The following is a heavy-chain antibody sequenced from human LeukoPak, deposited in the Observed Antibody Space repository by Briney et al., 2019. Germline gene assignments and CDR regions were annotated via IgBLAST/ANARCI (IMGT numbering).Heavy chain of an antibody. CDR3: ARHGYNIGWSYLLIL. D-gene: IGHD6-19*01. J-gene: IGHJ4*02. CDR2: ISGSGVST. CDR1: GFRFSSYA. Sequence: GGSLRLSCAASGFRFSSYAMSWVRQAPGKGLEWVSAISGSGVSTYYADSVKGRFTVSRDNSKNTLYLQMSSLRAEDTAVYYCARHGYNIGWSYLLILWGQGTLVTVSS. V-gene: IGHV3-23*01.